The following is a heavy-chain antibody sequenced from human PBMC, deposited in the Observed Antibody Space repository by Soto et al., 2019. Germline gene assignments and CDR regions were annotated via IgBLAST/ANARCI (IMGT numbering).Heavy chain of an antibody. D-gene: IGHD1-7*01. CDR2: ISNNGIT. CDR3: GRESGETWDYEAH. V-gene: IGHV4-4*07. CDR1: GGSISSYR. Sequence: PSETLSLTCTVSGGSISSYRWSWIRQPAWKGLEWIGRISNNGITQYNPSLKSRVTVSVDTSRNQFFLNLHSVTAADSAVYFCGRESGETWDYEAHWGQGTPVTVSS. J-gene: IGHJ1*01.